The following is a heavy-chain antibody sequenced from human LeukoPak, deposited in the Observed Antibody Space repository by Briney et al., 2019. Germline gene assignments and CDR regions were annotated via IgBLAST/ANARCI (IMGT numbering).Heavy chain of an antibody. CDR2: ISGSGGST. J-gene: IGHJ3*02. V-gene: IGHV3-23*01. D-gene: IGHD3-16*01. Sequence: PGGSLRLSCAASGFTFSSYAMSWVRQAPGKGLEWVSAISGSGGSTYYADSVKGRFTISRDNSKNTLYLQMNSLRAEDTAVYYCAKDLTWATMITFGGGDAFDIWGQGTMVTVSS. CDR1: GFTFSSYA. CDR3: AKDLTWATMITFGGGDAFDI.